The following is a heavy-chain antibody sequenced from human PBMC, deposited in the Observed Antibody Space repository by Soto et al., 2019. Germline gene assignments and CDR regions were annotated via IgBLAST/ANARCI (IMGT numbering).Heavy chain of an antibody. V-gene: IGHV1-18*01. CDR3: ATRSPAFAY. J-gene: IGHJ4*02. CDR2: ITTDKGKT. CDR1: GYTFTSFG. Sequence: QVQLVQSGPEVKKPGASVKVSCKTSGYTFTSFGISWVRQAPGQGLEWMGWITTDKGKTNYAQKFQGRVTMTTDTSTSTAYMELRRLRYDDTAVYYCATRSPAFAYWGQGTLVTVSS. D-gene: IGHD3-3*02.